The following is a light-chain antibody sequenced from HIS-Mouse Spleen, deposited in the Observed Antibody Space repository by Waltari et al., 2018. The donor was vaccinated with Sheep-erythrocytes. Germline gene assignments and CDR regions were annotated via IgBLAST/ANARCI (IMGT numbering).Light chain of an antibody. Sequence: QSALNQTRSVSGSPGPSVTFSCTGTRRDVGGYNFVSWYQQHPGKATKLMLYDVSKRPSGVPDRFSGSKSGNTASLTISGLQAGDEADYYCCSYAGSYTLVFGGGTKLTVL. CDR3: CSYAGSYTLV. CDR2: DVS. J-gene: IGLJ2*01. V-gene: IGLV2-11*01. CDR1: RRDVGGYNF.